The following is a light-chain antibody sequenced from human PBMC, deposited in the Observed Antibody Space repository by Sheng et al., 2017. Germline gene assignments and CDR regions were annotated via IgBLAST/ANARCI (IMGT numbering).Light chain of an antibody. CDR1: TSNIGDNT. V-gene: IGLV1-44*01. Sequence: QSVLTQPPSVSGTSGQRVSISCSGSTSNIGDNTVSWFQQLPGTAPKLLIYGNRHRPSGVPDRFSGSKSGTSASLAITGLQTEDEADYYCQSFDTTLSNVVFGGGTKLTVL. J-gene: IGLJ2*01. CDR3: QSFDTTLSNVV. CDR2: GNR.